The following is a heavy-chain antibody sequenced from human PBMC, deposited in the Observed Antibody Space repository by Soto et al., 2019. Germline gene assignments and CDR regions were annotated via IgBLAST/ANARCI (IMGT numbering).Heavy chain of an antibody. CDR3: ARGVSYYDFWSGYYVFDY. CDR1: GYTFTSYG. D-gene: IGHD3-3*01. Sequence: ASVKVSCKASGYTFTSYGISWVRQAPGQGLEWMGWISAYNGNTNYAQKLQGRVTMTTDTSTSTAYMELRSLRSDDTAVYYCARGVSYYDFWSGYYVFDYWGQGTLFTVSS. CDR2: ISAYNGNT. J-gene: IGHJ4*02. V-gene: IGHV1-18*01.